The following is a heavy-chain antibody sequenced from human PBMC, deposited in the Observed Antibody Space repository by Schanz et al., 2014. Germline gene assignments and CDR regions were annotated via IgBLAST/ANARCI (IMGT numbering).Heavy chain of an antibody. J-gene: IGHJ4*02. CDR1: GYTFTSYD. CDR3: ARGRTFDY. Sequence: QVQLIQSGAEAKKPGASVTVSCTASGYTFTSYDINWVRQAPGQGLEWLGWMNPNSGNPGFAQKFRGRVTMTRNTSMSTAYIELHILTSEDTAVYYCARGRTFDYWGQGTLVTVSS. CDR2: MNPNSGNP. V-gene: IGHV1-8*01.